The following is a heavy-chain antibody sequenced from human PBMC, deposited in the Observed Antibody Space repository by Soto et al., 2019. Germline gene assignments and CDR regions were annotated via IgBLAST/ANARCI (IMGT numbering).Heavy chain of an antibody. J-gene: IGHJ4*02. V-gene: IGHV3-23*01. CDR3: AKAGRTTIVLMVYAIYRGFDY. CDR2: ISGSGGST. D-gene: IGHD2-8*01. CDR1: GFTFSSYA. Sequence: GGSLRLSCAASGFTFSSYAMSWVRQAPGKGLEWVSAISGSGGSTYYADSVKGRFTISRDNSKNTLYLQMNSLRAEDTAVYYCAKAGRTTIVLMVYAIYRGFDYWGQGTLVTVSS.